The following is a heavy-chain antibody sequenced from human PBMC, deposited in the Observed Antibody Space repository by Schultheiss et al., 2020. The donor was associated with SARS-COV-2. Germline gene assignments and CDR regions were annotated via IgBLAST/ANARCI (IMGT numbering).Heavy chain of an antibody. Sequence: SQTLSLTCTVSGGSISSGGYYWSWIRQPPGKGLEWIGYIYYSGSTNYNPSLKSRVTISVDTSKNQFSLKLSSVTAADTAVYYCARDLGSRADYWGQGTLVTVSS. J-gene: IGHJ4*02. CDR3: ARDLGSRADY. CDR2: IYYSGST. CDR1: GGSISSGGYY. D-gene: IGHD1-26*01. V-gene: IGHV4-61*08.